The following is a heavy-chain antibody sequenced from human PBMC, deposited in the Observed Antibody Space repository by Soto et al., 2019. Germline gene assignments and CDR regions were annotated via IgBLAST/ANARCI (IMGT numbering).Heavy chain of an antibody. CDR2: IYTSGST. CDR1: GGSISSYY. Sequence: SETLSLTCTVSGGSISSYYWIWIRQPAGEGLEWIGRIYTSGSTNYNPSPKSRVTISVDTSKNQFSLKLSSVTAADTAVYYCARTSRLIGMDVWGQGTTVTVSS. J-gene: IGHJ6*02. CDR3: ARTSRLIGMDV. V-gene: IGHV4-4*07.